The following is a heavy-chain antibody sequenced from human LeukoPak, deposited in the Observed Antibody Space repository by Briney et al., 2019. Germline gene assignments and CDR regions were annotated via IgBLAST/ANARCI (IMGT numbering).Heavy chain of an antibody. CDR2: INPNSGGT. Sequence: ASVKVSCKASGYTFTSYDINWVRQAPGQGLEWMGWINPNSGGTNYAQKFQGRVTMTRDTSISTAYMELSRLGSDDTAVYYCASGDYGKTPFNYWGQGTLVTVSS. J-gene: IGHJ4*02. CDR3: ASGDYGKTPFNY. V-gene: IGHV1-2*02. CDR1: GYTFTSYD. D-gene: IGHD4-17*01.